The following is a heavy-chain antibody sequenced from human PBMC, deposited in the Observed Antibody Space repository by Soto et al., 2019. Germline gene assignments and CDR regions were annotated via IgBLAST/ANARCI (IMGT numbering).Heavy chain of an antibody. CDR1: GYTFTSYD. CDR3: ARSHLRGYSYGFGAYYYYGMDV. J-gene: IGHJ6*02. CDR2: MNPNSGNT. V-gene: IGHV1-8*01. D-gene: IGHD5-18*01. Sequence: ASVKVSCKXSGYTFTSYDINWVRQATGQGLEWMGWMNPNSGNTGYAQKFQGRVTMTRNTSISTAYMELSSLRSEDTAVYYCARSHLRGYSYGFGAYYYYGMDVWGQGTTVTVSS.